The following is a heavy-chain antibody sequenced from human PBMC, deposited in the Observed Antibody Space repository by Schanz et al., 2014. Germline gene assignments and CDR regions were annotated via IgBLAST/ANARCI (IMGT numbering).Heavy chain of an antibody. D-gene: IGHD3-22*01. V-gene: IGHV1-2*04. Sequence: VQLVQSGAEVKKPGASLKVSCKASGYTFTSYFIHWVRQAPGQGLEWMGWINPNTGGTNFAQKFQGWVTVTRDTSISTVYMELSRVTYEDTAVYYCARDDRAYYYGMDVWGQGTTVTVSS. CDR1: GYTFTSYF. J-gene: IGHJ6*02. CDR3: ARDDRAYYYGMDV. CDR2: INPNTGGT.